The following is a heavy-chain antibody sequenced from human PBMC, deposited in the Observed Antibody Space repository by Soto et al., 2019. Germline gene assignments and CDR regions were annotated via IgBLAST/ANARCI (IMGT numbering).Heavy chain of an antibody. J-gene: IGHJ2*01. D-gene: IGHD3-9*01. CDR3: ARFFFQAQEGIRDSVPVSAFLLNRSSDL. CDR2: ISSSGSTI. Sequence: KGLEWVSYISSSGSTIYYADSVKGRFTIARDNAKKSLYLQMNSLRAEDTAVYYCARFFFQAQEGIRDSVPVSAFLLNRSSDL. V-gene: IGHV3-48*03.